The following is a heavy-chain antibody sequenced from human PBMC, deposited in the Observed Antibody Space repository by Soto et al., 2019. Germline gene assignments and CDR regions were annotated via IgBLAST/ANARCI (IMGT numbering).Heavy chain of an antibody. CDR3: ARDSVAAAGTDY. CDR1: GVTFSSYT. CDR2: IIPLFGTT. V-gene: IGHV1-69*13. Sequence: SVKVSCKASGVTFSSYTIAWVRQAPGQGLEWMGEIIPLFGTTNYVEKFQGRLTITADASTSTAYMELSSLRSEDTAMYYCARDSVAAAGTDYWGQGTLVTVSS. J-gene: IGHJ4*02. D-gene: IGHD6-13*01.